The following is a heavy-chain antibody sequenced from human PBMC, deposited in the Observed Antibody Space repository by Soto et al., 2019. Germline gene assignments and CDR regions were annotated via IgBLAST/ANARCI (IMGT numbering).Heavy chain of an antibody. CDR1: GDSISNSGNY. Sequence: ATLSRTCSVSGDSISNSGNYWGWIRRPPGKGLEGIGTMDYSGDTSDNPSLRSRVTISADTSKNQFSLRLSSVSVADTALYYCARRPPLYAPASSRFHXWGQGAPVPVSX. D-gene: IGHD3-10*01. J-gene: IGHJ4*02. CDR2: MDYSGDT. V-gene: IGHV4-39*01. CDR3: ARRPPLYAPASSRFHX.